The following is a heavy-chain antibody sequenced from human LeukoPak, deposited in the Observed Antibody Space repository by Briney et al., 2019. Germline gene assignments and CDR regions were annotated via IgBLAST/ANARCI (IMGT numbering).Heavy chain of an antibody. CDR1: GFTFSSYA. J-gene: IGHJ5*02. Sequence: QPGGSLRLSCAASGFTFSSYAMSWVRQAPGKGLDWVSTIIGSGGNTYYAGSVKGRFTISRDNSKNTLYLQMNSLRVEDTAIYYCARVAALADTWGRGTLVTVSS. CDR2: IIGSGGNT. D-gene: IGHD2-15*01. V-gene: IGHV3-23*01. CDR3: ARVAALADT.